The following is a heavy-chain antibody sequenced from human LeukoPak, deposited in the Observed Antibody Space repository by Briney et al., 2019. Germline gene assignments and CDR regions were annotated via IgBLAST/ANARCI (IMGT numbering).Heavy chain of an antibody. CDR2: INYSGNS. V-gene: IGHV4-59*08. CDR3: ARLDCISKTCYNY. CDR1: GDSISTDY. D-gene: IGHD2-21*01. Sequence: SETLSLTCTVSGDSISTDYWSWIRQSPGKGLEWIGYINYSGNSDDNPSLKRRVKISVDSSKNQVSLKMRSVTAADTAVYYCARLDCISKTCYNYWALGALVTVSS. J-gene: IGHJ4*02.